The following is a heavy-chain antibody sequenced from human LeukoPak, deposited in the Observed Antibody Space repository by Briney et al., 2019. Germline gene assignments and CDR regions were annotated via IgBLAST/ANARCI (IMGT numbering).Heavy chain of an antibody. D-gene: IGHD3-10*01. CDR3: ARDMTMVQGLHAFDI. V-gene: IGHV4-59*01. CDR1: GGSISSYY. J-gene: IGHJ3*02. Sequence: KASETLSLTCTVSGGSISSYYWSWIRQPPGKGLEWIGYIYYSGSTNYNPSLKSRVTISVDTSKNQFSLKLSSVTAADTAVYYCARDMTMVQGLHAFDIWGQGTMVTVSS. CDR2: IYYSGST.